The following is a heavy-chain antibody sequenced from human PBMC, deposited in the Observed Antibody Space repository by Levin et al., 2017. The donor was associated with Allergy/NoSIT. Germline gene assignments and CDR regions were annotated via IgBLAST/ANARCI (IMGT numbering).Heavy chain of an antibody. D-gene: IGHD6-19*01. CDR2: IWYDGSNK. V-gene: IGHV3-33*01. CDR1: GFTFSSYG. Sequence: GESLKISCAASGFTFSSYGMHWVRQAPGKGLEWVAVIWYDGSNKYYADSVKGRFTISRDNSKNTLYLQMNSLRAEDTAVYYCARDRPHGSGWYDYWGQGTLVTVSS. CDR3: ARDRPHGSGWYDY. J-gene: IGHJ4*02.